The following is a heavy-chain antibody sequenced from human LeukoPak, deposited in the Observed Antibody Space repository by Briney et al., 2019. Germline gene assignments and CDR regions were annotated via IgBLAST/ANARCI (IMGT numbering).Heavy chain of an antibody. D-gene: IGHD1-14*01. CDR1: GFTFSNYW. V-gene: IGHV3-21*01. CDR2: ISSSSSYI. Sequence: PGGSLRLSCAASGFTFSNYWMNWVRQAPGKGLEWVSSISSSSSYIYYADSVKGRFTISRDNAKNSLYLQMNSLRAEDTAVYYCARDGDITGYYYGMDVWGQGTTVTVSS. CDR3: ARDGDITGYYYGMDV. J-gene: IGHJ6*02.